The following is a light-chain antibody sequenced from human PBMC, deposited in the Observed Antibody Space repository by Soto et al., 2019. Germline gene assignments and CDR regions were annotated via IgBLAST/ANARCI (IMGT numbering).Light chain of an antibody. J-gene: IGLJ2*01. Sequence: NFLLTQPHSVSESPGKTVTISCTRGSGSIGSNSVQWYRQRPGSAPTIVIYEDDQRPSGVPNRFAGSIDRSSNSASLTISGLQTEDEADYYCQLYDTNTVVFGGGTKLTVL. CDR1: SGSIGSNS. CDR3: QLYDTNTVV. CDR2: EDD. V-gene: IGLV6-57*04.